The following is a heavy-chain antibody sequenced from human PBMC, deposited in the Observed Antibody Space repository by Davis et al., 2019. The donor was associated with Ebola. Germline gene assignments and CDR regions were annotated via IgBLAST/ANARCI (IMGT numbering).Heavy chain of an antibody. CDR1: GYTFTSYA. J-gene: IGHJ4*02. CDR2: INAGNGNT. D-gene: IGHD3-10*01. V-gene: IGHV1-3*01. Sequence: ASVKVSCKASGYTFTSYAMHWVRQAPGQRLEWMGWINAGNGNTKYSQKFQGRVTITRDTSASTAYMELSSLRSEDTAVYYCARGVLGYGSGSSTFDYWGQGTLVTVSS. CDR3: ARGVLGYGSGSSTFDY.